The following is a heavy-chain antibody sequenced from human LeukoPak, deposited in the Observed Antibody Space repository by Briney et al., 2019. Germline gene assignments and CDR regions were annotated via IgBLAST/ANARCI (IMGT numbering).Heavy chain of an antibody. D-gene: IGHD3-22*01. CDR3: ARGRYYYDPLDY. CDR2: VNTDGSAT. J-gene: IGHJ4*02. V-gene: IGHV3-74*01. CDR1: GFTFSSNW. Sequence: PGGSLRLSCAASGFTFSSNWMHWVRQAPGKGLVWVSYVNTDGSATTYADSVKGRFTISRDNAKNTLYLQMSSLRAEDTAVYYCARGRYYYDPLDYWGQGTLVAVSS.